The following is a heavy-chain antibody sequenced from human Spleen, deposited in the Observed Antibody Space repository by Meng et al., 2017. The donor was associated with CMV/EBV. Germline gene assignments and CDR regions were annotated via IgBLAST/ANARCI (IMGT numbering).Heavy chain of an antibody. CDR3: ARDHDWNYFDP. D-gene: IGHD1-7*01. CDR1: GCSLSSSNYY. V-gene: IGHV4-39*07. CDR2: IYYSGST. J-gene: IGHJ5*02. Sequence: GTVAGCSLSSSNYYWGWIRQPPGKGLEWIGSIYYSGSTYYNPSLKSRVTISVDTSKNQFSLKLSSVTAADTAVYYCARDHDWNYFDPWGQGTLVTVSS.